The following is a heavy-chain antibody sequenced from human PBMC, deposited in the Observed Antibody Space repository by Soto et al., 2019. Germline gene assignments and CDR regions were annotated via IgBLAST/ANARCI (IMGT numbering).Heavy chain of an antibody. J-gene: IGHJ5*02. CDR1: GYTFTGYY. V-gene: IGHV1-2*04. CDR2: INPNSGGT. D-gene: IGHD3-10*01. Sequence: GASVKVSCKASGYTFTGYYMHWVRQAPGQGLEWMGWINPNSGGTNYAQKFQGWVTMTRNTSISTAYMELSSLRSEDTAVYYCAREHYGNSAWFDPWGQGTLVTVSS. CDR3: AREHYGNSAWFDP.